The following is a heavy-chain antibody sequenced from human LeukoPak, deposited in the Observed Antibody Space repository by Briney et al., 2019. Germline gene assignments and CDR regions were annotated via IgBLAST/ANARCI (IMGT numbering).Heavy chain of an antibody. V-gene: IGHV3-66*01. CDR3: ARDGSGWGEGFDY. Sequence: GGSLRLSCAASGFTFSSYSMNRVRQAPGKGPEWVSVLDSGGSTYYADSVKGRFTISRDNSKNTLYLQMNSLRAEDTAVYYCARDGSGWGEGFDYWGQGTLVTVSS. CDR2: LDSGGST. D-gene: IGHD6-19*01. CDR1: GFTFSSYS. J-gene: IGHJ4*02.